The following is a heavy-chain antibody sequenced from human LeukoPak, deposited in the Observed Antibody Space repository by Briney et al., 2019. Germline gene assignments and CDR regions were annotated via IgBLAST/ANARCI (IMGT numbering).Heavy chain of an antibody. CDR3: ARLSGLGPDSPWELDR. V-gene: IGHV1-69*04. CDR1: GGTFSSYA. D-gene: IGHD1-26*01. J-gene: IGHJ4*02. Sequence: SVKVSCKASGGTFSSYAISWVRQAPGQGLEWMGRIIPILGIANYAQKFQGRVTITADKSTSTAYMELSSLRSDDTAVYYCARLSGLGPDSPWELDRWGQGTLVTVSS. CDR2: IIPILGIA.